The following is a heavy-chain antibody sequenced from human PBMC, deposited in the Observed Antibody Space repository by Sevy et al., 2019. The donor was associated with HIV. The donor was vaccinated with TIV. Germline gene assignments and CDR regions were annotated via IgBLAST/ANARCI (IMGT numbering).Heavy chain of an antibody. V-gene: IGHV1-46*01. CDR1: GYTFTNYY. CDR2: INASGGST. CDR3: ARDSTVITVFQY. Sequence: ASVKVSCKASGYTFTNYYIHWMRQAPGQGLEWMRIINASGGSTSYAQKFQGRVTMTRDTSTSTVYMELSSLRSEDTAVYYCARDSTVITVFQYWGQGTLVTVSS. J-gene: IGHJ4*02. D-gene: IGHD1-20*01.